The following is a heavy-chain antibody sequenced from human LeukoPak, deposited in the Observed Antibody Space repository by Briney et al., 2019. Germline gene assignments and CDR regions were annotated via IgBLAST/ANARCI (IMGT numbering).Heavy chain of an antibody. Sequence: SETLSLTCTVSGGSISSSSYYWGWIRQPPGKGLEWIGSIYYSGSTYYNPSLKSRVTISVDTSKNQFSLKLSSVTAADTALYYCARAVGYYGSGSSGEEWFDPWGQGTLVTVSS. J-gene: IGHJ5*02. D-gene: IGHD3-10*01. CDR1: GGSISSSSYY. CDR2: IYYSGST. V-gene: IGHV4-39*07. CDR3: ARAVGYYGSGSSGEEWFDP.